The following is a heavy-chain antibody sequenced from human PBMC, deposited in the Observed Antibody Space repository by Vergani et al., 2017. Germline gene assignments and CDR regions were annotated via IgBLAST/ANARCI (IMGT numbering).Heavy chain of an antibody. V-gene: IGHV4-38-2*01. CDR1: GYSISSGYY. CDR3: ASMVRGVTTYYFDY. Sequence: QVQLQESGPGLVKPSETLSLTCAVSGYSISSGYYWGWIRQPPGKGLEWIGSIYHSGSTYYNQSLKSRVTISVDTSKNQFSLKLSSVTAADTAVYYCASMVRGVTTYYFDYWGQGTLVTVSS. J-gene: IGHJ4*02. D-gene: IGHD3-10*01. CDR2: IYHSGST.